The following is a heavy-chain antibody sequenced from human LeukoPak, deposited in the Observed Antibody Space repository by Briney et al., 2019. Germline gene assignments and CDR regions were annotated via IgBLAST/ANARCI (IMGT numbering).Heavy chain of an antibody. V-gene: IGHV3-7*01. CDR3: ARLRYSDY. Sequence: GGSLRLSCAASGFTFSGYWMTWVRQAPGKGLEWVANIKQDGSEIYYVDSVKGRFTISRDNAKNSLHLQMNSLRAEDTAVYYCARLRYSDYWGRGTQVTVSS. CDR1: GFTFSGYW. J-gene: IGHJ4*02. D-gene: IGHD2-15*01. CDR2: IKQDGSEI.